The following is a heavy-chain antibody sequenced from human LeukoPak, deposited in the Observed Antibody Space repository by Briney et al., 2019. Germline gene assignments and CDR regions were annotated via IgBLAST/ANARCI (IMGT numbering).Heavy chain of an antibody. V-gene: IGHV3-7*01. D-gene: IGHD5-12*01. CDR2: IKQDGSEK. J-gene: IGHJ6*02. CDR3: ASSGYDSPTYYYYYYGMDV. Sequence: PGGSLRLSCAASGFTFSSYWMSWVRQAPGKGLEWVANIKQDGSEKYYVDSVKGRFTISRDNAKNSLYLQMNSLRAEDTAVYCCASSGYDSPTYYYYYYGMDVWGQGTTVTVSS. CDR1: GFTFSSYW.